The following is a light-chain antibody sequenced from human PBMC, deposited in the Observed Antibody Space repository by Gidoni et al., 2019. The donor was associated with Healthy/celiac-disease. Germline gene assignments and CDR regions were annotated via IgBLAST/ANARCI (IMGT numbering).Light chain of an antibody. V-gene: IGKV3-20*01. Sequence: EIVLTQSPGTLSWSPGERATLSCRASQSRSSRYLAWYQQKPGQAPRLLIYGASTRATGIPDRFSGSGSGTDFTLAISRLEPEDFAVYYCQQYGRSPRTFGQGTKVEIK. J-gene: IGKJ1*01. CDR1: QSRSSRY. CDR2: GAS. CDR3: QQYGRSPRT.